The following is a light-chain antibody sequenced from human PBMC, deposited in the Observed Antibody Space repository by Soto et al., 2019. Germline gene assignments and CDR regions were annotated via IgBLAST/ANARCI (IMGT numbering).Light chain of an antibody. CDR1: QNIRNY. V-gene: IGKV1-39*01. J-gene: IGKJ2*01. CDR2: AAS. Sequence: DIQMTQSPSSLSASVGHGVTITCRASQNIRNYLNWYQQRPGKTPNLLVYAASNLRSGVPSRFSGSGSGTLFTLTITTLQPEDFATYYCQQNHSTSSYTVGQGTKVDIK. CDR3: QQNHSTSSYT.